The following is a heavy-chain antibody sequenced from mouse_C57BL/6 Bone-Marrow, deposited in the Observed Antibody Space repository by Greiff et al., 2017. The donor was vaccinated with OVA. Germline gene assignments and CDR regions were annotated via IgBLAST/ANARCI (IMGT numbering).Heavy chain of an antibody. CDR1: GYTFTDYY. CDR2: INPNNGGT. CDR3: ARGAVITTVEDAMDD. J-gene: IGHJ4*01. Sequence: VQLQQSGPELVKPGASVKISCKASGYTFTDYYMNWVKQSHGKSLEWIGDINPNNGGTSYNQKFKGKATLTVDKSSSTAYMELRSLTSEDAAVYYCARGAVITTVEDAMDDWGQGTSVTVSS. V-gene: IGHV1-26*01. D-gene: IGHD1-1*01.